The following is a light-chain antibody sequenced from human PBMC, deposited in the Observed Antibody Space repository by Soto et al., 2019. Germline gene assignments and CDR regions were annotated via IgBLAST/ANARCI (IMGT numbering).Light chain of an antibody. CDR1: QSVSSN. CDR2: GAS. CDR3: QQYNIWHRA. Sequence: EIVMTQSPATLSVSPGERATLSCRASQSVSSNLAWYQQKPGQAPRLLIYGASNRATGTPARFSGSGTGPEFTLTISSLQSEDFAVYYCQQYNIWHRAFGQGTKVDIK. V-gene: IGKV3D-15*01. J-gene: IGKJ1*01.